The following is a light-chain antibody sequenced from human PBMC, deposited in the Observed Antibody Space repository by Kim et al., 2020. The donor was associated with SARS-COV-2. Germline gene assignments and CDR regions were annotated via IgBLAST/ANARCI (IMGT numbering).Light chain of an antibody. J-gene: IGKJ4*01. CDR2: NAA. CDR3: QQRSNLVT. V-gene: IGKV3-11*01. CDR1: QSVSTF. Sequence: SLSPGERATLSCRASQSVSTFLALYQHKPGQAPRLLIYNAANRATGIPAKFSGSGSGTDFTLTISSLESEDFAVYYCQQRSNLVTFGGGTKVDIK.